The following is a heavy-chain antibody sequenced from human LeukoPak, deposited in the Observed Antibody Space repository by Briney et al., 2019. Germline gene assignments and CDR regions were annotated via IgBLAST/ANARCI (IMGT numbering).Heavy chain of an antibody. CDR1: GFTFSSYG. J-gene: IGHJ1*01. V-gene: IGHV3-30*02. CDR2: IRYDGSNK. D-gene: IGHD3-22*01. Sequence: QTGGSLRLSCAASGFTFSSYGMHWVRQAPGKGLEWVAFIRYDGSNKYYADSVKGRFTISRDNSKNTLYLQMNSLRAEDTAVYYCAKDHLRITMIGSPSHWGQGTLVTVSS. CDR3: AKDHLRITMIGSPSH.